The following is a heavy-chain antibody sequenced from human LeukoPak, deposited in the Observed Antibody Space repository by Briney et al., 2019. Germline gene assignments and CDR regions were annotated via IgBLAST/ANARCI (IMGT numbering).Heavy chain of an antibody. D-gene: IGHD3-10*01. CDR2: XXXXXXXX. Sequence: ASVKVSCKASGYTFTRYGIGWVRQXXXXGXXXXXXXXXXXXXXNYAQKLQGRVTMTTDTSTSTAYMELRSLRSDDTAVYYCARDKGSMVRGVIITEGVSVPFDYWGQGTLVTVSS. CDR1: GYTFTRYG. J-gene: IGHJ4*02. CDR3: ARDKGSMVRGVIITEGVSVPFDY. V-gene: IGHV1-18*01.